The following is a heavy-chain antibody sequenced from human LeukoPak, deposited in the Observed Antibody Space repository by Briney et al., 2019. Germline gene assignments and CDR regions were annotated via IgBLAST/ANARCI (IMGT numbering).Heavy chain of an antibody. D-gene: IGHD3-3*01. J-gene: IGHJ6*02. CDR1: GFTFSSYA. CDR2: ISYDGSNK. CDR3: ARDRAAPDFWSGYYRPHYYGMDV. V-gene: IGHV3-30-3*01. Sequence: GRSLRLSCAASGFTFSSYAMHWVRQAPGKGLKWVAVISYDGSNKYYAGSVKGRFTISRDNSKNTLYLQMNSLRAEDTAVYYCARDRAAPDFWSGYYRPHYYGMDVWGQGTTVTVSS.